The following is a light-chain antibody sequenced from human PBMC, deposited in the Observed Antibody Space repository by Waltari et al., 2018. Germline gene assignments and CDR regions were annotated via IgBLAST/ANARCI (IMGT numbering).Light chain of an antibody. CDR1: SSNIGVST. Sequence: QSVLTQPPSASGTPGQRVTISCSGSSSNIGVSTVNWYQQFPGTAPKLLIFSSIQRPSGVPDRFSGSNSGTSASLAISGLQSEDEADYYCAAWDRSLSIVVFGGGTKLTVL. J-gene: IGLJ2*01. CDR3: AAWDRSLSIVV. V-gene: IGLV1-44*01. CDR2: SSI.